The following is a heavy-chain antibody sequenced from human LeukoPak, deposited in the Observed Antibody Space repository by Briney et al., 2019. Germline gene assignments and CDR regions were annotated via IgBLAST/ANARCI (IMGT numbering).Heavy chain of an antibody. Sequence: SETLSLTCAVYGGSFSGYYWSWSRQPPGKGLEWMEEINHSGSTNYNPSLKSRVTISVDTSKNQFSLKLISVTAGDTAVYYCARGGYDYVWGSYRPKFDYWGQGTLVTVSS. V-gene: IGHV4-34*01. CDR1: GGSFSGYY. D-gene: IGHD3-16*02. CDR2: INHSGST. J-gene: IGHJ4*02. CDR3: ARGGYDYVWGSYRPKFDY.